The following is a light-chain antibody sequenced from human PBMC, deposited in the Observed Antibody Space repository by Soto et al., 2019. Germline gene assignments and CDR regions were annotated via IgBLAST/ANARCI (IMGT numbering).Light chain of an antibody. CDR3: SSYAGSNNLVV. V-gene: IGLV2-8*01. Sequence: QSVLTQPPSASGSPGQSVTISCTGTSSDVGGYNYVSWYQHHPGKAPKVMIYEVNQRPSGVPDRFSGSKSGNTASLTVSGLRAEDEADYYCSSYAGSNNLVVFGGGTKLTVL. CDR1: SSDVGGYNY. CDR2: EVN. J-gene: IGLJ2*01.